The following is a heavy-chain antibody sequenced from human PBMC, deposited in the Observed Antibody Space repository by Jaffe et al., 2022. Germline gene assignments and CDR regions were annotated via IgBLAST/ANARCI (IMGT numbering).Heavy chain of an antibody. J-gene: IGHJ4*02. CDR2: ISYSGNT. D-gene: IGHD6-25*01. V-gene: IGHV4-59*12. Sequence: QVQLQESGPGLLKPSETLSLTCTVSGGSINSYYWSWIRQPPGKGLEWIGYISYSGNTNFLPSLKSRLNISLDTSNNQFSLILTSITAADTAVYYCARGGFRRRFDVWGQGTLITVSS. CDR1: GGSINSYY. CDR3: ARGGFRRRFDV.